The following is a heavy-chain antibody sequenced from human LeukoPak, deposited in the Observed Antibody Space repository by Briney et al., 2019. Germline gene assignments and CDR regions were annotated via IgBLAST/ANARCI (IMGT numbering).Heavy chain of an antibody. CDR1: GGSISSGSYY. J-gene: IGHJ3*02. V-gene: IGHV4-61*02. D-gene: IGHD2-2*02. CDR2: IYTSGST. CDR3: ARVDCSSTSCYTGDDAFDI. Sequence: SETLSLTCTVSGGSISSGSYYWSWIRQPAGKGLEWIGRIYTSGSTNYNPSLKSRVTISVDTSKNQFSLKLSSVTAADTAVYYCARVDCSSTSCYTGDDAFDIWGQGTMVTVSS.